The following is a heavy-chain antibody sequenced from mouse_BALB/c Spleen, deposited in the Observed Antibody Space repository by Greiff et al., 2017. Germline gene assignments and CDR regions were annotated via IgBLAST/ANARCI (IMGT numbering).Heavy chain of an antibody. Sequence: EVQLQESGPGLVKPSQSLSLTCTVTGYSITSDYAWNWIRQFPGNKLEWMGYISYSGSTSYNPSLKSRISITRDTSKNQFFLQLNSVTTEDTATNYCARGERVRRKFDDWGQGTTLTVAS. CDR2: ISYSGST. D-gene: IGHD2-14*01. V-gene: IGHV3-2*02. CDR1: GYSITSDYA. CDR3: ARGERVRRKFDD. J-gene: IGHJ2*01.